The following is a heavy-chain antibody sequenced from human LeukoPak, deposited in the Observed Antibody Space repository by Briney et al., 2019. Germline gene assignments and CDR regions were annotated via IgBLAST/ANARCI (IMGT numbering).Heavy chain of an antibody. CDR2: FDPEDGET. J-gene: IGHJ4*02. CDR1: GYTLTELS. CDR3: ATDLPNYDFWSGPTPNFDY. Sequence: ASVKVSCKVSGYTLTELSMHWVRQAPGKGLEWMGGFDPEDGETIYAQKFQGRVTMTEDTSTDTAYMELSSLRSEDTAVYYCATDLPNYDFWSGPTPNFDYWGQGTLVTVSS. D-gene: IGHD3-3*01. V-gene: IGHV1-24*01.